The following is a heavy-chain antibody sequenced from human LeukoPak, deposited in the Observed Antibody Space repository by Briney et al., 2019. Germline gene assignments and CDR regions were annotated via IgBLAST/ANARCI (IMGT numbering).Heavy chain of an antibody. V-gene: IGHV3-30*03. D-gene: IGHD3-10*01. J-gene: IGHJ5*02. Sequence: GRSLRLSCAASGFTFSSYGMHWVRQAPGKGLEWVAVISYDGSNKYYADSVKGRFTISRDNAKDTLYLQMNSLRAEDTAVYYCASVRSGSWDWFDPWGQGTLVTVSS. CDR1: GFTFSSYG. CDR2: ISYDGSNK. CDR3: ASVRSGSWDWFDP.